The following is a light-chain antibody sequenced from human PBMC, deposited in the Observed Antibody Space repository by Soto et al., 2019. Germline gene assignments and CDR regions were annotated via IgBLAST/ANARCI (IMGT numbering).Light chain of an antibody. CDR3: SSYTSTNTWV. J-gene: IGLJ3*02. CDR2: EVT. Sequence: QLVLTQPASVSGSPGQSITISCTGTSSDIGYSMYVSWLQQHPGKAPKSMIYEVTNRSSGVSNRYSGSKSGNTASLTISGLQAEDEAYYYCSSYTSTNTWVFGGGTKLTVL. CDR1: SSDIGYSMY. V-gene: IGLV2-14*01.